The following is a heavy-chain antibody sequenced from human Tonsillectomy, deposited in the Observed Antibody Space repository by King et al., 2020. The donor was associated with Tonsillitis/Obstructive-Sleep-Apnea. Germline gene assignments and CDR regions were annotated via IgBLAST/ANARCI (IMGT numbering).Heavy chain of an antibody. V-gene: IGHV3-30*01. CDR2: ISYDGSNK. CDR1: GFTFSSYA. D-gene: IGHD5-12*01. Sequence: VQLVESGGGVVQPGRSLRLSCAASGFTFSSYAMHWVRQAPGKGLEWVAVISYDGSNKYYADSVKGRFTISRDNSKNTLYLQMNSLRAEDTAVYYCARDSGHPTTIYSGYEKYDYWGQGTLVTVSS. CDR3: ARDSGHPTTIYSGYEKYDY. J-gene: IGHJ4*02.